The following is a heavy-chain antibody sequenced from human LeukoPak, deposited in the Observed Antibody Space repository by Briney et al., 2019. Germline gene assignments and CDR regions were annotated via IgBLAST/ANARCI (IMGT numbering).Heavy chain of an antibody. CDR2: IKQDGSEK. Sequence: GGSLRLSCAASGFTFSSYWMSWVRQAPGKGLEWVANIKQDGSEKYYVDSVKGRFTISRDNAKNSLYLQMNSLRAEDTAVYYCASHYYDSSGYYQGDAFDIWGQGTMVTVSS. J-gene: IGHJ3*02. D-gene: IGHD3-22*01. CDR1: GFTFSSYW. V-gene: IGHV3-7*01. CDR3: ASHYYDSSGYYQGDAFDI.